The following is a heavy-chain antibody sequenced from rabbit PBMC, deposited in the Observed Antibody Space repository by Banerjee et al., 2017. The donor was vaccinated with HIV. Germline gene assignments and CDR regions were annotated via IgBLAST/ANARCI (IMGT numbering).Heavy chain of an antibody. CDR2: IYAGRSGGT. Sequence: QEQLEESGGDLVKPGASLTLTCTASGFSFSSSYYMCWVRQAPGKGLEWIACIYAGRSGGTYYASWAKRRFTISKTSSTTVTLQMTSLTAADTATYFCASSAGYAGYSYVFNLWGPGTLVTVS. V-gene: IGHV1S45*01. D-gene: IGHD8-1*01. CDR3: ASSAGYAGYSYVFNL. J-gene: IGHJ4*01. CDR1: GFSFSSSYY.